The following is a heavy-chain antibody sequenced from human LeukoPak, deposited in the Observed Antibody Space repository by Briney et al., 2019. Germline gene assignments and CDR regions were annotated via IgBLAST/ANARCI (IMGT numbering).Heavy chain of an antibody. V-gene: IGHV1-69*13. J-gene: IGHJ5*02. Sequence: SVTVSCKASGGTFSSYAISWVRQAPGQGLEWMGGIIPIFGTANYAQKFQGRVTITADESTSTAYMELSSLRSEDTAVYYCARDGRYSSGWCSPWGQGTLVTVSS. CDR2: IIPIFGTA. CDR1: GGTFSSYA. D-gene: IGHD6-19*01. CDR3: ARDGRYSSGWCSP.